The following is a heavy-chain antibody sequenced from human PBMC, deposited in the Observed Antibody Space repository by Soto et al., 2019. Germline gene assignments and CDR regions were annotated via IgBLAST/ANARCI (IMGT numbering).Heavy chain of an antibody. CDR2: IIPIFGTA. J-gene: IGHJ4*02. CDR3: ARGSSGYTHFDY. CDR1: GGTFSSYA. D-gene: IGHD3-22*01. V-gene: IGHV1-69*06. Sequence: SVKVSCKASGGTFSSYAISWVRRAPGQGLEWMGGIIPIFGTANYAQKFQGRVTITADKSTSTAYMELSSLRSEDTAVYYCARGSSGYTHFDYWGQGTLVTVSS.